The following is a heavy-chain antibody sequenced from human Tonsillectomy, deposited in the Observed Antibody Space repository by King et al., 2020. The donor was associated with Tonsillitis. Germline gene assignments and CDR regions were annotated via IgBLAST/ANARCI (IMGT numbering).Heavy chain of an antibody. V-gene: IGHV3-23*04. J-gene: IGHJ4*02. D-gene: IGHD6-19*01. CDR2: ISGSAGDT. CDR3: AKSQAVPFDY. CDR1: GFTLSDYA. Sequence: VQLVESGGGLVQSGGSLRLSCAASGFTLSDYAMSWVRQAPGKGLEWGSTISGSAGDTYYADSVRGRFTISRDNSKNTLSLQLNSLRAEDTAVYYCAKSQAVPFDYWGQGTLVTVSS.